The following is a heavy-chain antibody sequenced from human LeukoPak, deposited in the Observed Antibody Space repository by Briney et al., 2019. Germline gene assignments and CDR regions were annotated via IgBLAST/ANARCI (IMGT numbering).Heavy chain of an antibody. V-gene: IGHV1-2*02. CDR3: ARSLVPYSSGWARGNDY. Sequence: ASVKVSCKASGYTFTGYYMHWVRQAPGQELEWMGWINPNSGGTNYAQKFQGRVTMTRDTSISTAYMELSRLRSDDTAVYYCARSLVPYSSGWARGNDYWGQGTLVTVSS. CDR2: INPNSGGT. J-gene: IGHJ4*02. CDR1: GYTFTGYY. D-gene: IGHD6-19*01.